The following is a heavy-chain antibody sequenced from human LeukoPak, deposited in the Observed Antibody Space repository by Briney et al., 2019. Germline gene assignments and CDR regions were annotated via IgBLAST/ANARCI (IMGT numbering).Heavy chain of an antibody. D-gene: IGHD2-8*01. Sequence: GASLQISCQGSGSSFTDYWLAWVRQLPGKGLEWMGIIYPGDSDTRYSPSFQGQVTISADKSISTAYLQWSSLKASDTAMYYCARLIQNGYYGMDVWGQGTTVTVSS. CDR3: ARLIQNGYYGMDV. V-gene: IGHV5-51*01. J-gene: IGHJ6*02. CDR1: GSSFTDYW. CDR2: IYPGDSDT.